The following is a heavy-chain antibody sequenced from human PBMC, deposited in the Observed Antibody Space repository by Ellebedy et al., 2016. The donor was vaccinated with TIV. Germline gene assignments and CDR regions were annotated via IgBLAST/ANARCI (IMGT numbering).Heavy chain of an antibody. J-gene: IGHJ4*02. Sequence: GESLKISCAAPGSTFSSYAMNWVRQAPGKGLEWVSIISGTGGSTNYADSVKGRFTISRDNSKNMLYLQMNSLRAEDTAIYYWAKSPSRKPGILDYWGQGTLFTVSS. D-gene: IGHD1-14*01. CDR2: ISGTGGST. V-gene: IGHV3-23*01. CDR3: AKSPSRKPGILDY. CDR1: GSTFSSYA.